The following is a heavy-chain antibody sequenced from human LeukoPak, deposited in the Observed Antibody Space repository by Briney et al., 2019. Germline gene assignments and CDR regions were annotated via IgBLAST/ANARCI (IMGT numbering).Heavy chain of an antibody. Sequence: GGSLRLSCAASGFTFDDYAMHWVRQATGKGLEWVSGISWNSGSIGYADSVKGRFTISRDNAKNSLYLQMNSLRAEDTALYYCAKAAGQWANAFDIWGQGTMVTVSS. D-gene: IGHD6-19*01. V-gene: IGHV3-9*01. CDR3: AKAAGQWANAFDI. CDR1: GFTFDDYA. J-gene: IGHJ3*02. CDR2: ISWNSGSI.